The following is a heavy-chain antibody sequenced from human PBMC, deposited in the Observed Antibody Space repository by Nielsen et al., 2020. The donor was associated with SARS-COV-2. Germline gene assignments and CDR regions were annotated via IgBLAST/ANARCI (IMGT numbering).Heavy chain of an antibody. CDR2: IYYSGST. J-gene: IGHJ6*03. CDR3: ARGYGPLYYYMDV. CDR1: AGSISGYY. V-gene: IGHV4-59*01. Sequence: SETLSLTCIVSAGSISGYYWSWIRQPPGEGLEWIGDIYYSGSTNFNPSLKSRVTISLDTANNQFSLMLSAVTAADTALYYCARGYGPLYYYMDVWGKGTTVTVSS. D-gene: IGHD4-17*01.